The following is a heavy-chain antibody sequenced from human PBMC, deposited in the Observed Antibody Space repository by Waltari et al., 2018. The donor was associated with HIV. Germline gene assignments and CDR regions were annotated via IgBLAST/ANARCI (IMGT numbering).Heavy chain of an antibody. V-gene: IGHV4-34*01. CDR1: GGSFSDYY. D-gene: IGHD3-10*01. CDR2: INHSGST. Sequence: QVQLQQWGAGLLKPSETLSLTRAVYGGSFSDYYWSWIRQPPGKGLEWIGEINHSGSTNYNPSLNSRVTISVDTSKNQFSLKLSSVTAADTAVYYCARGGNYYRSGSYYKLDYWGQGTLVTVSS. J-gene: IGHJ4*02. CDR3: ARGGNYYRSGSYYKLDY.